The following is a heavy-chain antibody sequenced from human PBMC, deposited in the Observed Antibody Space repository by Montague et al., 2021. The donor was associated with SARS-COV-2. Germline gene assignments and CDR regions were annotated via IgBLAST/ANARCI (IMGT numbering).Heavy chain of an antibody. J-gene: IGHJ4*02. CDR3: ATRTRYPQNDFGF. Sequence: SETLSLTCTVSGDSIRNSECSWGWVRQPPGNGLEWIGNIYDGGSTFYNPSLKSRVTIFVDTSKNQFSLKLSSVTAADTAVYYCATRTRYPQNDFGFWGQETLVTVSS. D-gene: IGHD1-14*01. CDR1: GDSIRNSECS. V-gene: IGHV4-39*01. CDR2: IYDGGST.